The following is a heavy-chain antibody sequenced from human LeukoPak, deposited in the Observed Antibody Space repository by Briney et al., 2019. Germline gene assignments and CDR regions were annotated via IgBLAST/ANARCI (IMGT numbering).Heavy chain of an antibody. CDR2: ISWNSGSI. D-gene: IGHD2-21*02. CDR3: AKAYCGGDCYSVYYFDY. J-gene: IGHJ4*02. V-gene: IGHV3-9*01. CDR1: GFTFDDYA. Sequence: PGGSLRLSCAASGFTFDDYAMHWVRQAPGKGLEWVSGISWNSGSIGYADSVKGRFTISRDNAKNSLYPQMNSLRAEDTALYYCAKAYCGGDCYSVYYFDYWGQGTLVTVSS.